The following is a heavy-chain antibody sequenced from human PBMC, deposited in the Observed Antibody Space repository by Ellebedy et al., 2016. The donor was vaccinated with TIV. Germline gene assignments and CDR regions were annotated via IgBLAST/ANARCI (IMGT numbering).Heavy chain of an antibody. D-gene: IGHD3-10*01. CDR2: IDGGVRT. Sequence: GESLKISCAASGFTVNSYYMSWVRQAPGKGLEWVSVIDGGVRTYYADSVKGRFTISTHNSKNTLYLEMNSLRADDTAVYYCARDATGGSGGMDVWGQGTTVTVSS. V-gene: IGHV3-53*04. CDR3: ARDATGGSGGMDV. CDR1: GFTVNSYY. J-gene: IGHJ6*02.